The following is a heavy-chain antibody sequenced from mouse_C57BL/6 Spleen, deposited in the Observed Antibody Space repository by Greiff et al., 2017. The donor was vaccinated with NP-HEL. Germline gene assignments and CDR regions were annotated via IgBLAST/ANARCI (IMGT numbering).Heavy chain of an antibody. D-gene: IGHD1-1*01. CDR1: GFNIKDYY. CDR2: IDPEDGET. Sequence: EVQLQQSGAELVKPGASVKLSCTASGFNIKDYYMHWVKQRTEQGLEWIGRIDPEDGETKYAPKFKGRATITADTSSNTAYLRLSSLTSEDTAVYYCARDPPGTVGPYWGKGTTLTVSS. CDR3: ARDPPGTVGPY. V-gene: IGHV14-2*01. J-gene: IGHJ2*01.